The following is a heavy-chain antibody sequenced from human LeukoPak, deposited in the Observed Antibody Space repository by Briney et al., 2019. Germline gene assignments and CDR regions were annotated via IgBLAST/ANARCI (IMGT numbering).Heavy chain of an antibody. CDR3: ARMKGGTGTTWPYYYYYMDV. CDR1: GYTFTSYA. V-gene: IGHV1-3*01. Sequence: ASVKVSCKASGYTFTSYAMHWVRQAPGQRLEWMGWINAGNGNTKYSQKFQGRVTITRDTSASTAYMELSSLRSEDTAVYYCARMKGGTGTTWPYYYYYMDVWGKGTTVTVSS. J-gene: IGHJ6*03. D-gene: IGHD1-7*01. CDR2: INAGNGNT.